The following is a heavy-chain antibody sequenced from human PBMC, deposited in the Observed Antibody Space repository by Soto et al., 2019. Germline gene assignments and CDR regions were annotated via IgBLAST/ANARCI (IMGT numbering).Heavy chain of an antibody. CDR3: AKGPVVAASARFDY. Sequence: QVQLQESGPGLVKPSQTLSLTCTVSGGSISSGGYYWSWIRQHPGKGLEWIGYIYYSGSTYYNPSLKSLVTISVDTSKNHYSLKLSSVTAADTAVYYCAKGPVVAASARFDYWGQGTLVTVSS. J-gene: IGHJ4*02. CDR1: GGSISSGGYY. CDR2: IYYSGST. V-gene: IGHV4-31*01. D-gene: IGHD6-13*01.